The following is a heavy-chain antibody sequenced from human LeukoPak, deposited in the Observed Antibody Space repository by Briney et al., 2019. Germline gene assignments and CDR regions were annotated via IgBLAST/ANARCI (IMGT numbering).Heavy chain of an antibody. CDR1: GGTFSSYA. Sequence: SVKVSCKASGGTFSSYAISWRRQAPGQGLEWMGRIIPIFGTANYAQKFQGRVTITTDESTSTAYMELSSLRSEDTAVYYCARGQDYYDSSALQHWGQGTLVTVSA. CDR3: ARGQDYYDSSALQH. CDR2: IIPIFGTA. J-gene: IGHJ1*01. V-gene: IGHV1-69*05. D-gene: IGHD3-22*01.